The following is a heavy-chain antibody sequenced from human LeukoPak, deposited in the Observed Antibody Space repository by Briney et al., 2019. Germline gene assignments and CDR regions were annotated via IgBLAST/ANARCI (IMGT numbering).Heavy chain of an antibody. J-gene: IGHJ6*02. CDR1: GFTFSSYD. CDR2: ISYDGSNK. Sequence: GRSLRLSCAASGFTFSSYDMHWVRQAPGKGLEWVAVISYDGSNKYYADSVKGRFTISRDNSKNTLSLQMHSLSAEDTAVYYCAKSARFCTNDVCYTNYYYGMDVWGQGTTVTVSS. D-gene: IGHD2-8*01. CDR3: AKSARFCTNDVCYTNYYYGMDV. V-gene: IGHV3-30*18.